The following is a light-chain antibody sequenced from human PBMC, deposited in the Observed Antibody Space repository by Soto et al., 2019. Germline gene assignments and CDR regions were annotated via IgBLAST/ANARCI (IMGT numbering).Light chain of an antibody. CDR1: SSDVGAYNY. V-gene: IGLV2-14*03. CDR2: DVT. CDR3: CSYTDSGTRL. J-gene: IGLJ2*01. Sequence: QSALTQPASVSGSPGQSITISCTGTSSDVGAYNYVSWYQHHPGKAPKLLIYDVTYRPSGASHRFSGSKSGNTASLTISGLQAEDEAHYYWCSYTDSGTRLFGGGTQLTVL.